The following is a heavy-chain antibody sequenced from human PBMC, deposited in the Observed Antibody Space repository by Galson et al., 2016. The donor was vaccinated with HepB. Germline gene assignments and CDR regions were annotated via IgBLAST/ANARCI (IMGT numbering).Heavy chain of an antibody. CDR1: GYRFTNYW. D-gene: IGHD3-10*01. J-gene: IGHJ4*02. CDR2: IDPSDSYT. Sequence: QSGAEVKKPGESLRISCEVSGYRFTNYWINWVRQMPGKGLEWMGRIDPSDSYTNYSPSFQGHVTISADKSINTAYLQWSSLKASDTAIYYCARLVGRSYFGSGSYYNVTDYWGQGTLVTVSS. V-gene: IGHV5-10-1*01. CDR3: ARLVGRSYFGSGSYYNVTDY.